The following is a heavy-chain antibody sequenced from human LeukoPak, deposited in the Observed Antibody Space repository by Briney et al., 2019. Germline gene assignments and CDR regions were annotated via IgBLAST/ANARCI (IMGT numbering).Heavy chain of an antibody. CDR2: IKQDGSER. J-gene: IGHJ3*02. Sequence: GESLRLPCAPSGFNFSMYWMRWVRQAPGKGRAWVAKIKQDGSERNYVDSVKGRFTISRDNAKNSLYLQMNSLRVEETAIYYCAAGGGAFNIWGQGTMVSVP. CDR1: GFNFSMYW. CDR3: AAGGGAFNI. V-gene: IGHV3-7*01. D-gene: IGHD3-16*01.